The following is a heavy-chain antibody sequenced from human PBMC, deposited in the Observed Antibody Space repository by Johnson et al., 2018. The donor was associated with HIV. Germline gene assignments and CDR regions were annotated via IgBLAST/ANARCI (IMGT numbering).Heavy chain of an antibody. D-gene: IGHD3-22*01. CDR2: ISYDGSNK. J-gene: IGHJ3*02. CDR1: VFTFSSYA. CDR3: AREGNYYDSSSHVFDI. Sequence: QVQLVESGGGVVQPGRSLRLSCAASVFTFSSYAMHWVRQAPGKGLEWVAVISYDGSNKYYADSVRGRFTISRDKSRNTLYLQMNSLRAEDTAVHYCAREGNYYDSSSHVFDIWGQGTMVTVSS. V-gene: IGHV3-30-3*01.